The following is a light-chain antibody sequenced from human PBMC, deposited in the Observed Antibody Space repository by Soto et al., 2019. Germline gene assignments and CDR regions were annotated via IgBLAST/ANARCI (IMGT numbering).Light chain of an antibody. V-gene: IGKV1-9*01. Sequence: IQLTQSPSSLSASVGDRVTITCRASQGISSYLAWYQQKPGKAPKLLIYAASTLQSGFPSRFSGSGSGTDFTLTILSLQPEDFATYYCQQLNSYPLPFGGGTKVEIK. J-gene: IGKJ4*01. CDR3: QQLNSYPLP. CDR1: QGISSY. CDR2: AAS.